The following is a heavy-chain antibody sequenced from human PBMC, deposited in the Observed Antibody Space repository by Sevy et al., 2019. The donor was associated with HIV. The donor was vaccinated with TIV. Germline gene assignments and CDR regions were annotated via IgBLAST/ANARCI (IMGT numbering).Heavy chain of an antibody. V-gene: IGHV3-23*01. CDR3: AKSGPYYYDSSGYYYCFDY. CDR2: ISGSGGST. J-gene: IGHJ4*02. D-gene: IGHD3-22*01. Sequence: GGSLRLSCAASGFTFSSYAMSWVRQAPGKGLEWVSAISGSGGSTYYADSVKGRFTISRDNSKNTLYLQMNSLRAEDTAVCYCAKSGPYYYDSSGYYYCFDYWGQGTLVTVSS. CDR1: GFTFSSYA.